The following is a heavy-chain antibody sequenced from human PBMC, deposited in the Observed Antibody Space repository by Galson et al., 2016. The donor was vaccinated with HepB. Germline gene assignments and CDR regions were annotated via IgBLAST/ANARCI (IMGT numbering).Heavy chain of an antibody. CDR3: AREGSGSVAGPRWFDP. V-gene: IGHV1-18*01. CDR2: I. J-gene: IGHJ5*02. Sequence: QSGAEVKKPGESLKISCKASGYTFTSYALSWVRQAPGQGLEWMGWITTDTSTSTAYMELRSLRSDDTAVYYCAREGSGSVAGPRWFDPWGQGTLVTVSS. CDR1: GYTFTSYA. D-gene: IGHD6-19*01.